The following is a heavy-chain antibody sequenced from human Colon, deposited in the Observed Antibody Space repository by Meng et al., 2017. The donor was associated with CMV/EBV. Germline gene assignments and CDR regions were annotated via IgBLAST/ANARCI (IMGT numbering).Heavy chain of an antibody. Sequence: ASVKVSCKASSYTFTTYGITWVRQAPGQGLEWMGLISPYNGNTKSAQRVQDRVTMTTDTSTSTAYMELRSLRSDDTAVYYCARVVVVPADYYTMDVWGQGTTVTVSS. CDR3: ARVVVVPADYYTMDV. J-gene: IGHJ6*02. D-gene: IGHD2-2*01. CDR1: SYTFTTYG. CDR2: ISPYNGNT. V-gene: IGHV1-18*01.